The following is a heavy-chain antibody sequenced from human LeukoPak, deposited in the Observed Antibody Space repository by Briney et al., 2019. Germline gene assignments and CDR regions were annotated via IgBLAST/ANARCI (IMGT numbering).Heavy chain of an antibody. CDR1: GFIFSDYY. Sequence: GGSLRLSCAASGFIFSDYYMSWSRQAPGKGLELFSYISGSGDTIYYADSVKGRFTISRDNAKNSLYLRMNSLRAEDTAVYYCARGGYRYGHNYFDPWGQGSLVTVSS. CDR2: ISGSGDTI. J-gene: IGHJ5*02. V-gene: IGHV3-11*01. CDR3: ARGGYRYGHNYFDP. D-gene: IGHD5-18*01.